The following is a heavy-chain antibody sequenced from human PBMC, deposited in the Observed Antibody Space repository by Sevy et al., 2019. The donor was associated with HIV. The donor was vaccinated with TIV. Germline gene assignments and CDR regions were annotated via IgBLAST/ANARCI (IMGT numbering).Heavy chain of an antibody. CDR1: GFTFSSYA. Sequence: GGSLRLSCAASGFTFSSYAMSWVRQAPGKGLEWVSAISGSGGSTYYADSVKGRFTISRDNSKNTLYLQMNSLRAEETAVYYCAKEGCSSTSCYMGNFDYWGQGTLVTVSS. V-gene: IGHV3-23*01. CDR2: ISGSGGST. CDR3: AKEGCSSTSCYMGNFDY. D-gene: IGHD2-2*02. J-gene: IGHJ4*02.